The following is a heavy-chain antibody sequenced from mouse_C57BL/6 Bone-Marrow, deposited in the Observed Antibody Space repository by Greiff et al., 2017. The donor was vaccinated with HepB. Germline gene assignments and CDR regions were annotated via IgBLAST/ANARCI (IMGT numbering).Heavy chain of an antibody. J-gene: IGHJ2*01. CDR2: ISDGGSYT. CDR1: GFTFSSYA. V-gene: IGHV5-4*01. Sequence: EVNLVESGGGLVKPGGSLKLSCAASGFTFSSYAMSWVRQTPEKRLEWVATISDGGSYTYYPDNVKGRFTISRDNAKNNLYLQMSHLKSEDTAMYYCARDYYYGSSPFDYWGQGTTLTVSS. D-gene: IGHD1-1*01. CDR3: ARDYYYGSSPFDY.